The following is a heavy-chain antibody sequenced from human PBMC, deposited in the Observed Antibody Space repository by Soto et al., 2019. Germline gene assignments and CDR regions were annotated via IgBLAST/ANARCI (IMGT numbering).Heavy chain of an antibody. D-gene: IGHD6-13*01. J-gene: IGHJ6*02. CDR2: INHSGST. V-gene: IGHV4-34*01. Sequence: SGTLSLTCAVYGGSFSGYYWSWIRQPPGKGLEWIGEINHSGSTNYNPSLKSRVTISVDTSKNQFSLKLSSVTAADTAVYYCASGVAAPSLGMDVWGQGTTVTVSS. CDR1: GGSFSGYY. CDR3: ASGVAAPSLGMDV.